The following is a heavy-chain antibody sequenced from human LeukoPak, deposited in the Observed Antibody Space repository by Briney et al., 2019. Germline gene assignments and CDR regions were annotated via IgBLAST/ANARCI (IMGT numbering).Heavy chain of an antibody. CDR1: GGSFSGYY. CDR3: ARGFVRYYYYMDV. CDR2: IYYSGST. V-gene: IGHV4-59*01. Sequence: SETLSLTCAVYGGSFSGYYWSWIRQPPGKGLEWIGYIYYSGSTNYNPSLKSRVTISVDTSKNQFSLKLSSVTAADTAVYYCARGFVRYYYYMDVWGKGTTVTISS. D-gene: IGHD2/OR15-2a*01. J-gene: IGHJ6*03.